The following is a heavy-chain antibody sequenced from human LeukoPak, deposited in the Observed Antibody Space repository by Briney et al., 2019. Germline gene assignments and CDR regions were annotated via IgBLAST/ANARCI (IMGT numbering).Heavy chain of an antibody. Sequence: KASETLSLTCIGSGGSISSYYWSWIRQPPGKGLEWVGYIYYTGSTNYNPSRKSRVTISVDTSKNQLSLKLRSVTAADTAVYYCARQDSGTYLNPLDIWGQGTVVTVSS. J-gene: IGHJ3*02. CDR2: IYYTGST. CDR3: ARQDSGTYLNPLDI. V-gene: IGHV4-59*08. CDR1: GGSISSYY. D-gene: IGHD1-26*01.